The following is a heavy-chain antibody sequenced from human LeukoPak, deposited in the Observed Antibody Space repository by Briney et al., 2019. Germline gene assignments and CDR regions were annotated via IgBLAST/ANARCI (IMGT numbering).Heavy chain of an antibody. CDR1: GGSVNSGSYY. CDR3: ARAALHFDS. Sequence: NPSETLSLTCTVSGGSVNSGSYYWTWIRQPPGKGLEWIGYIFYSGSTNYNPSLKSRVTISLDASKNHFSLKLSSVTAADTAVYYCARAALHFDSWGQGTLVTVSS. V-gene: IGHV4-61*03. CDR2: IFYSGST. J-gene: IGHJ4*02.